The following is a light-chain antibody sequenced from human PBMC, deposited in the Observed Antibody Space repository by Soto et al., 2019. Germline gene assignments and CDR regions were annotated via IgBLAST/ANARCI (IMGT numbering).Light chain of an antibody. V-gene: IGKV3-15*01. Sequence: EIVMTQSPFTLSVSLGERATLSCRASQNISRRLAWYQQKPGKGPSLLIYGTSTRDGGVPSRFSGGGSGTEFTLTITSLQSEDFAVYYCHQFNGWPRTFGQGTKVEIK. J-gene: IGKJ1*01. CDR2: GTS. CDR3: HQFNGWPRT. CDR1: QNISRR.